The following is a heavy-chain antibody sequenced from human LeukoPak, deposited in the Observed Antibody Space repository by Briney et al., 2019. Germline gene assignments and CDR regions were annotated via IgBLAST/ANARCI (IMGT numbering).Heavy chain of an antibody. V-gene: IGHV4-59*01. Sequence: SQTLSLTCTVSGGSISSYYWSWIRQPPGKGLEWIGYIYYSGSTNYNPSLKSRVTISVEPSKDQFSLKLSSVPAADTAVYYCARFAHNWFDLWGQGTLVTVSS. CDR1: GGSISSYY. J-gene: IGHJ5*02. CDR2: IYYSGST. CDR3: ARFAHNWFDL.